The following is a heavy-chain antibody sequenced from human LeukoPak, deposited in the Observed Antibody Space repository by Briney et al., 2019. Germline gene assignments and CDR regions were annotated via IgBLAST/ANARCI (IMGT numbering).Heavy chain of an antibody. CDR1: GGSISSYY. CDR2: IYTSGST. J-gene: IGHJ2*01. Sequence: PSETLSLTCTVSGGSISSYYWSWIRQPAGKGLEWIGRIYTSGSTNYNPSLKSRATMSVDTSKNQFSLKLSSVTAADTAVYYCARDESFYDSSGYYLYWYFDLWGRGTLVTVSS. D-gene: IGHD3-22*01. V-gene: IGHV4-4*07. CDR3: ARDESFYDSSGYYLYWYFDL.